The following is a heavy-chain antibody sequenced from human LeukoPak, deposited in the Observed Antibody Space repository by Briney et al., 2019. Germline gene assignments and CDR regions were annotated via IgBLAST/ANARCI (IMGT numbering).Heavy chain of an antibody. D-gene: IGHD1-1*01. V-gene: IGHV2-70*11. CDR3: ARMGITGNWAHAFHI. CDR1: GFSLSTSGMS. J-gene: IGHJ3*02. Sequence: SGPTLVNPTQTLTLTCSFSGFSLSTSGMSVSWIRQPPGKALEWLARIDWDDDKYYSTSLKTRLTISKDTSKDQVVLTMTNVDPVDTATYYCARMGITGNWAHAFHIWGQGTMVTVSS. CDR2: IDWDDDK.